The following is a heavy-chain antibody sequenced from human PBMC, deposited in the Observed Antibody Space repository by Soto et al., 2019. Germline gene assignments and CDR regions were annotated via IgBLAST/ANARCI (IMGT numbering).Heavy chain of an antibody. CDR1: GFTFTSSA. J-gene: IGHJ6*02. V-gene: IGHV1-58*01. D-gene: IGHD4-17*01. CDR2: IVVGSGNT. CDR3: AAPYGDYENYYYGMDV. Sequence: SVKVSCKASGFTFTSSAVQWVRQARGQRLEWIGWIVVGSGNTNYAQKFQEGVTITRDMSTSTAYMELSSLRSEDTAVYYCAAPYGDYENYYYGMDVWGQGTTVTVSS.